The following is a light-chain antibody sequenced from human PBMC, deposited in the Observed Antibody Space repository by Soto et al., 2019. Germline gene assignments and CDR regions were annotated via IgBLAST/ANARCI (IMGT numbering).Light chain of an antibody. J-gene: IGKJ4*01. V-gene: IGKV3-11*01. CDR1: QSVTKY. Sequence: EIVLTQSPATLSLSPGERATLSCRASQSVTKYIAWYQQKPGQAPRLLIYDASNRATGVPARFSGSGSGTDFTLTISSLEPEDFAVYHCQQRSNWPRVTFGGGTKVEIK. CDR3: QQRSNWPRVT. CDR2: DAS.